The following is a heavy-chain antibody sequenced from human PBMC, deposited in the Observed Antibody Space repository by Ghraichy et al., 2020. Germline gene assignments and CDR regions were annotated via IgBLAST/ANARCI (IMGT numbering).Heavy chain of an antibody. CDR2: ISAYNGNT. J-gene: IGHJ5*02. CDR3: ARRIMITFGGVILTGWFDP. V-gene: IGHV1-18*01. Sequence: ASVKVSCKASGYTFTSYGISWVRQAPGQGLEWMGWISAYNGNTNYAQKLQGRVTMTTDTSTSTAYMELRSLRSDDTAVYYCARRIMITFGGVILTGWFDPWGQGTLVTVSS. D-gene: IGHD3-16*02. CDR1: GYTFTSYG.